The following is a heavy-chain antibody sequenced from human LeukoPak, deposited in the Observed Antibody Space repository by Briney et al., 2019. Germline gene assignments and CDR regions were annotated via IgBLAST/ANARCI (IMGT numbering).Heavy chain of an antibody. CDR3: AGDRLSKSLVPAGGYVDY. J-gene: IGHJ4*02. CDR1: GYTFTGYY. CDR2: INPNSGGT. V-gene: IGHV1-2*02. D-gene: IGHD2-2*01. Sequence: ASVKVSCKASGYTFTGYYMHWVRQAPGQGLEWMGWINPNSGGTNYAQKFQRRVHMTRDTANRTAYVELRRVRSDDTAVYCCAGDRLSKSLVPAGGYVDYWGQGTLVTVSS.